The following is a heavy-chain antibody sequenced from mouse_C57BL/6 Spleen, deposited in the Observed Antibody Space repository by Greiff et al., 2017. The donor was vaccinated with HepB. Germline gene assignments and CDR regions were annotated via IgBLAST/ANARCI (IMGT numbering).Heavy chain of an antibody. CDR3: ARDYDYDGRYAMDY. J-gene: IGHJ4*01. Sequence: QVQLKQPGAELVKPGASVKMSCKASGYTFTSYWITWVKQRPGQGLEWIGDIYPGSGSTNYNEKFKSKATLTVDTSSSTAYMQLSSLTSEDSAVYYCARDYDYDGRYAMDYWGQGTSVTVSS. CDR1: GYTFTSYW. CDR2: IYPGSGST. V-gene: IGHV1-55*01. D-gene: IGHD2-4*01.